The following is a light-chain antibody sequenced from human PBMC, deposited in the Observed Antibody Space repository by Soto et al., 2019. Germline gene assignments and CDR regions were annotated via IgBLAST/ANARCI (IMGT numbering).Light chain of an antibody. CDR3: QQRSNWQYT. J-gene: IGKJ2*01. Sequence: EIVLTQSPATLSLSPGERDTLSCRASQSVSSYFTWYQQKPGQAPRLLIYDASKRASGIPARFSGSGSGTDFTLTISSLEPEDFAVYYCQQRSNWQYTFGHGTTLQIK. CDR1: QSVSSY. V-gene: IGKV3-11*01. CDR2: DAS.